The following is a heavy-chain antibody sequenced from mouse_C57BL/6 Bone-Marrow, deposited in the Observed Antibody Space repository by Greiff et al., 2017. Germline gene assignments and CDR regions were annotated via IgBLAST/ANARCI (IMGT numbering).Heavy chain of an antibody. D-gene: IGHD5-1*01. CDR2: INYDGSST. Sequence: EVQRVESEGGLVQPGSSMKLSCTASGFTFSDYYMAWVRQVPEKGLEWVANINYDGSSTYYLDSLKSRFIISRDNAKNILYLQMSSLKSEDTATYYCARLPYFDYWGQGTTLTVSS. V-gene: IGHV5-16*01. CDR1: GFTFSDYY. J-gene: IGHJ2*01. CDR3: ARLPYFDY.